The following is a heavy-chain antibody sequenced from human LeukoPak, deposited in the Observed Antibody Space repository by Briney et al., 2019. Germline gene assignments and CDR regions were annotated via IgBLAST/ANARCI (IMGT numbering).Heavy chain of an antibody. Sequence: PGGSLRLSCAASGFTFSSYAMSWVRQAPGKGLEWVSAISGSGGSTYYADSVKGRFTISRDNSKNTLNLQMNSLRAEDTAVYYCARDRARGIQTQLFDYWGQGTLVTVSS. V-gene: IGHV3-23*01. CDR1: GFTFSSYA. CDR3: ARDRARGIQTQLFDY. J-gene: IGHJ4*02. D-gene: IGHD5-18*01. CDR2: ISGSGGST.